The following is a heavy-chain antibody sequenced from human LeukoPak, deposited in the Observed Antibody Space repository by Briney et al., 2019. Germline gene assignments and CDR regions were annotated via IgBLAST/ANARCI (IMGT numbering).Heavy chain of an antibody. CDR2: IYYSGST. CDR1: GGSINSYY. Sequence: PSETLSLTCTVSGGSINSYYWSWIRQPPGKGLEWIGYIYYSGSTNYNPSLNSRVTISVDTSNNKFSLKLTSLTAADTAVYYCVRHLSAGRPAFDIWDQGTMVTVSS. D-gene: IGHD2-15*01. J-gene: IGHJ3*02. CDR3: VRHLSAGRPAFDI. V-gene: IGHV4-59*08.